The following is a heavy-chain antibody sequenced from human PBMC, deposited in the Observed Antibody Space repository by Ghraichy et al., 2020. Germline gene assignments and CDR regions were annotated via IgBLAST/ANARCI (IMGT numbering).Heavy chain of an antibody. D-gene: IGHD6-6*01. Sequence: GESLNISCAASGFTFSNYWMHWVRQAPGKGLVWVSRINGDGSRTSTSYADSVKGRFTISRDNAKSTLYLQMNSLRAEDTAVYYCARPYSSSSRWFDPWGQGTLVTVSS. J-gene: IGHJ5*02. CDR3: ARPYSSSSRWFDP. CDR2: INGDGSRTST. CDR1: GFTFSNYW. V-gene: IGHV3-74*01.